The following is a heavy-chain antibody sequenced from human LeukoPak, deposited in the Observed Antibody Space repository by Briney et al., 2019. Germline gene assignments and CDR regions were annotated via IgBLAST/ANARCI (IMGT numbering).Heavy chain of an antibody. CDR1: GFTFSSYA. CDR2: ISYDGSNK. D-gene: IGHD2-15*01. Sequence: GGSLRLSCAASGFTFSSYAMHWVRQAPGKGLEWVALISYDGSNKYYADSVKGRFTISRDNAKNSLYLQMNSLRAEDTAVYYCARGPYCSGGSCYSRPREGHTDYWGQGTLVTVSS. CDR3: ARGPYCSGGSCYSRPREGHTDY. J-gene: IGHJ4*02. V-gene: IGHV3-30-3*01.